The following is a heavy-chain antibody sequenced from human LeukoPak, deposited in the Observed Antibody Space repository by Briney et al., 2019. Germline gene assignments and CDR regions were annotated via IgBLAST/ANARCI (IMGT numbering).Heavy chain of an antibody. J-gene: IGHJ4*02. CDR1: GFNFSSFV. Sequence: GGSLRLSCAGSGFNFSSFVMTWVRQAPGKGLEWVSAISGSGGSTYYADSVKGRFTISRDNSKNTLYLQMNSLRAEDTAVYYCAKSGITMIVVVVFDYWGQGTLVTVSS. V-gene: IGHV3-23*01. CDR2: ISGSGGST. D-gene: IGHD3-22*01. CDR3: AKSGITMIVVVVFDY.